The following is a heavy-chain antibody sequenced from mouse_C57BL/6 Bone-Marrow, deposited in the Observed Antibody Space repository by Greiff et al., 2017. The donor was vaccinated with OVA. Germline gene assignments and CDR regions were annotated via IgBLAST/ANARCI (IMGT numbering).Heavy chain of an antibody. Sequence: VQLKESGPGLVKPSQSLSLTCSVTGYSITSGYYWNWIRQFPGNKLEWMGYISYDGSNNYNPSLKNRISITRDTSKNQFFLKLNSVTTEDTATYYCAREGDYYGSSYGYWYFDVWGTGTTVTVSS. CDR1: GYSITSGYY. CDR3: AREGDYYGSSYGYWYFDV. D-gene: IGHD1-1*01. J-gene: IGHJ1*03. CDR2: ISYDGSN. V-gene: IGHV3-6*01.